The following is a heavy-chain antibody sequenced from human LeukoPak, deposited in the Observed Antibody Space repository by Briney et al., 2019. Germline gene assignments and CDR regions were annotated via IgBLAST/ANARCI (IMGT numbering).Heavy chain of an antibody. J-gene: IGHJ6*03. Sequence: GASVKVSCKASGYTFTSYDINWVRQAPGQGLEWMGWMNPNSGNTGYAQKFQGRVTITRNTSISTAYMELSSLRSEDTAVYYCAIIAAAGDYYYYYMDVWGKGTTVTVSS. D-gene: IGHD6-13*01. CDR3: AIIAAAGDYYYYYMDV. V-gene: IGHV1-8*03. CDR2: MNPNSGNT. CDR1: GYTFTSYD.